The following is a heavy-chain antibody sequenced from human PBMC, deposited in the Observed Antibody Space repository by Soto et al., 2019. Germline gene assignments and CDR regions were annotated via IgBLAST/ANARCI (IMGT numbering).Heavy chain of an antibody. J-gene: IGHJ6*03. CDR1: GGSFSGYY. V-gene: IGHV4-34*01. D-gene: IGHD3-16*01. CDR3: ARGIWDMITFGVVLNGYYYYYMDV. Sequence: QVQLQQWGAGLLKPSETLSLTCAVYGGSFSGYYWSWIRQPPGKGLEWIGEINHSGSTNYNPSLKSRVTISVDTSKKQFSLQLSSVTAADTAVYYCARGIWDMITFGVVLNGYYYYYMDVWGKGTTVTVSS. CDR2: INHSGST.